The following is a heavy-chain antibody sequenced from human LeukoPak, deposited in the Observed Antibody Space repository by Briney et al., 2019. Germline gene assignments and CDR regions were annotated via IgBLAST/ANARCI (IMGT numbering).Heavy chain of an antibody. CDR2: ISRSGNTI. V-gene: IGHV3-11*04. CDR3: ARQAYDAFDI. Sequence: PGGSLRLSCAASGATLSDGYMSWFRQAPGKGLEWVAYISRSGNTIYYAVSVKGRFTISRDEAENSLFLQMNSLRAEDTAVYYCARQAYDAFDIWGQGTMVTVS. J-gene: IGHJ3*02. CDR1: GATLSDGY.